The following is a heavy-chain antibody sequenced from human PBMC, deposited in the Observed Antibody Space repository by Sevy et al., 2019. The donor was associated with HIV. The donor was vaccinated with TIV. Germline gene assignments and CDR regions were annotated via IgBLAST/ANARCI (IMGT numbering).Heavy chain of an antibody. Sequence: SETLSLTCTVSGGSMSTYYWSWIRQPPGKGLEWIGYIYYSGSTNYNPTLKSRVTISVDTSKNQFSLKLSSVTAADTAVYYCARGGWGRAFDYWVQGTLVTVSS. CDR1: GGSMSTYY. CDR3: ARGGWGRAFDY. D-gene: IGHD3-16*01. CDR2: IYYSGST. J-gene: IGHJ4*02. V-gene: IGHV4-59*01.